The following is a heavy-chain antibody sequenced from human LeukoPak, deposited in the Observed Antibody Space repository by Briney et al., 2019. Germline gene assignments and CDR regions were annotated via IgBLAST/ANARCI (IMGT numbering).Heavy chain of an antibody. CDR2: INPNSGGT. J-gene: IGHJ6*02. D-gene: IGHD6-19*01. CDR1: GYTFTGYY. CDR3: AREGGAYSSGQPHPPPYYYYYGMDV. Sequence: ASVKVSCKASGYTFTGYYMHWVRQAPGQGLEWMGWINPNSGGTNYAQKFQGRVTMTRDTSISTAYMELSRLRSDDTAVYYCAREGGAYSSGQPHPPPYYYYYGMDVWGQGTTVTVSS. V-gene: IGHV1-2*02.